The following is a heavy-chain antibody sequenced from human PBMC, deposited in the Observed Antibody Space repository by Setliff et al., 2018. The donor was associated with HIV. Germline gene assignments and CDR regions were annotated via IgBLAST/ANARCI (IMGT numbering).Heavy chain of an antibody. Sequence: ASVKVSCKASGGTFSSYAISWVRQAPGQGLEWMGRIIPILGVANYAQRFQGKVTITADKSTSTAYMELTSLRFDDTAMYYCVRGVQSPPHYSYYYMDVWGEGTMVTVSS. V-gene: IGHV1-69*04. J-gene: IGHJ6*03. CDR1: GGTFSSYA. CDR3: VRGVQSPPHYSYYYMDV. D-gene: IGHD3-3*01. CDR2: IIPILGVA.